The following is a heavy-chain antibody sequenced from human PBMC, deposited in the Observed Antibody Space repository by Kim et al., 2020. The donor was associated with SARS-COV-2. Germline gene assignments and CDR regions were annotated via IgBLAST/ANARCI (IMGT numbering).Heavy chain of an antibody. D-gene: IGHD5-18*01. V-gene: IGHV3-21*01. Sequence: GGSLRLSCAASGFTFSSYSMNWVRQAPGKGLEWVSSISSSRSYIYYADSVKGRFTISRDNAKNSLYLQMNSLRAEDTAVYYCARDREVDGYSWIGYYYYGMDVWGQWTTVTVSS. CDR1: GFTFSSYS. J-gene: IGHJ6*02. CDR2: ISSSRSYI. CDR3: ARDREVDGYSWIGYYYYGMDV.